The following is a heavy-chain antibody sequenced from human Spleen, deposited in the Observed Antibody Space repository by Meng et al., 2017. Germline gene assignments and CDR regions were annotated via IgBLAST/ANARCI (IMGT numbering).Heavy chain of an antibody. CDR1: GGSFSGYY. D-gene: IGHD5-12*01. V-gene: IGHV4-34*01. Sequence: SETLSLTCAVYGGSFSGYYWTWIRQPPGKGLEWIGEINHSGGTNYNPSLKSRVTISVDTSKSQFSLNLGSVTAADTAVYYCAKIEKGYDYDYWGQGTLVTVSS. CDR2: INHSGGT. J-gene: IGHJ4*02. CDR3: AKIEKGYDYDY.